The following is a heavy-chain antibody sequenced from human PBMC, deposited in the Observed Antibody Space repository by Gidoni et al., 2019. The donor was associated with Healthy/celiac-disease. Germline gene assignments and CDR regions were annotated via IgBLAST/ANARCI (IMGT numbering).Heavy chain of an antibody. CDR3: AREVRFLEWFPDY. CDR2: IYTSGST. J-gene: IGHJ4*02. CDR1: GCSISSGSYY. V-gene: IGHV4-61*02. Sequence: QVQLQESGPGLVKPSQTLSLTCTVPGCSISSGSYYWSWIRQPAGKGLEWIGRIYTSGSTNYNPSLKSRVTISVDTSKNQFSLKLSSVTAADTAVYYCAREVRFLEWFPDYWGQGTLVTVSS. D-gene: IGHD3-3*01.